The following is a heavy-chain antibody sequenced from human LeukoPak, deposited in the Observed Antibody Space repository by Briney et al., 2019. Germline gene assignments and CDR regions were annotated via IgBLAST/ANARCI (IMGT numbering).Heavy chain of an antibody. D-gene: IGHD5/OR15-5a*01. CDR3: AKDLIPSVV. CDR2: ISGSTGST. CDR1: GFTFSNYA. J-gene: IGHJ4*02. V-gene: IGHV3-23*01. Sequence: PGGSLRLFCAASGFTFSNYAMNWVRQAPGKGLEWVSHISGSTGSTYYADSVKGRFSISRDNSKNTVYLQVNSLRAEDTAVYYCAKDLIPSVVWGQGTLVTVSS.